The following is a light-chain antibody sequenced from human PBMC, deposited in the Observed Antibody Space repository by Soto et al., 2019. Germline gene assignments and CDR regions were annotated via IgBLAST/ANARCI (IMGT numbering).Light chain of an antibody. V-gene: IGKV3-20*01. CDR2: GAS. CDR1: QSVSNNY. J-gene: IGKJ5*01. CDR3: QQYGSSPT. Sequence: EIVLTQSPGTLSLSPGERATLSFRTSQSVSNNYLAWYQQKPGQAPRLLIYGASSRATGIPDRFSGSGSGTDFTLTISRLEPEDFAVYYCQQYGSSPTFGQGTRLEIK.